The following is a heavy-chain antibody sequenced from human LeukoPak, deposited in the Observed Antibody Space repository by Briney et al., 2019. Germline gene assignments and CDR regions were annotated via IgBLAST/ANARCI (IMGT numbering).Heavy chain of an antibody. CDR2: IWYDGSNK. CDR3: ARDWAGIVYSSGWYGSGY. J-gene: IGHJ4*02. D-gene: IGHD6-19*01. CDR1: GFTFSSYG. Sequence: QAGGSLRLSCAASGFTFSSYGMPWVRQAPGKGLEWVAVIWYDGSNKYYADSVKGRFTISRDNSKNTLYLQMNSLRAEDTAVYYCARDWAGIVYSSGWYGSGYWGQGTLVTVSS. V-gene: IGHV3-33*01.